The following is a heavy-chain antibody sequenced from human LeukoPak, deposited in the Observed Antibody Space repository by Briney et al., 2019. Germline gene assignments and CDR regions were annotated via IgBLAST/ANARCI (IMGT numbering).Heavy chain of an antibody. CDR2: IYTSGST. Sequence: SETLSLTCTVSGDSISDYYGSWIRQPAGKGLEWIRRIYTSGSTNYNPSLKSRVTISIDTSKNQFSLNLISVTAADTAVYYCTSGNGYRPDHWGQGTLVTVSS. CDR1: GDSISDYY. J-gene: IGHJ5*02. CDR3: TSGNGYRPDH. D-gene: IGHD5-18*01. V-gene: IGHV4-4*07.